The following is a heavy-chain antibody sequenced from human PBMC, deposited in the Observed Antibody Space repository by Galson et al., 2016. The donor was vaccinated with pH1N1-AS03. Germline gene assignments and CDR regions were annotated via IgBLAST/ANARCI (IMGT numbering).Heavy chain of an antibody. CDR2: ISGSGGST. J-gene: IGHJ3*01. V-gene: IGHV3-23*01. CDR3: AKKFYYDSSGHHLDGVYV. Sequence: SLRLSCAASGFTFSNYAMTWVRQAPGKGLEWVSSISGSGGSTNSADSVRDRFSISRDNSKNTLFLQMNRLRADDTAVYYCAKKFYYDSSGHHLDGVYVWGQGTAVTVSS. CDR1: GFTFSNYA. D-gene: IGHD3-22*01.